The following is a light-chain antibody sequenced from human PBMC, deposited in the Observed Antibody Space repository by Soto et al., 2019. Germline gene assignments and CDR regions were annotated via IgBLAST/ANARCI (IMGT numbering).Light chain of an antibody. CDR3: QSFDSSLNGCV. V-gene: IGLV1-40*01. J-gene: IGLJ3*02. CDR1: GSNIGAGYD. Sequence: QSVLTQPPSVSGAPGQRVTISCTGSGSNIGAGYDVHWYQQIPGTAPKLLIFDNNNRPSGVPDRFSGSKSATSASLAITGLQAEDEADYYCQSFDSSLNGCVFGGGTKVTVL. CDR2: DNN.